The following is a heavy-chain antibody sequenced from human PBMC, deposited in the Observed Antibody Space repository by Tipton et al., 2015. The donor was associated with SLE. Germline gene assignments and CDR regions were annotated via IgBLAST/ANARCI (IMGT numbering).Heavy chain of an antibody. CDR2: INHSGST. Sequence: TLSLTCAVYGGSFSGYYWSWIRQPPGKGLEWIGEINHSGSTNYNPSLKSRVTISVDTSKNQFSLKLSSVTAADTAVYYCARERSSGWSGEVFDCWGQGTLVTVSS. V-gene: IGHV4-34*01. CDR3: ARERSSGWSGEVFDC. D-gene: IGHD6-19*01. CDR1: GGSFSGYY. J-gene: IGHJ4*02.